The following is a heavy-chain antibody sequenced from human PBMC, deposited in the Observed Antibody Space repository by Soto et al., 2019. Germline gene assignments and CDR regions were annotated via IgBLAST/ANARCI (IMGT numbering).Heavy chain of an antibody. J-gene: IGHJ4*02. CDR1: GFTFSSYA. CDR3: ARQPIPYDDVWGSYRYYFDY. Sequence: SLRLSCAASGFTFSSYAMHWVRQAPGKGLEWVAVISYDGSNKYYADSVKGRFTISRDNSKNTLYLQLNSLSAEETAVYYCARQPIPYDDVWGSYRYYFDYWGQGTLVTDSS. D-gene: IGHD3-16*02. CDR2: ISYDGSNK. V-gene: IGHV3-30-3*01.